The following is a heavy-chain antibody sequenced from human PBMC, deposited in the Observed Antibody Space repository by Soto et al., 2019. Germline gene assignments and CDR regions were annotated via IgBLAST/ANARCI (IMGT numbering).Heavy chain of an antibody. CDR1: GGRLSSFA. D-gene: IGHD2-8*02. J-gene: IGHJ6*02. V-gene: IGHV1-69*13. Sequence: WASVKVSCKASGGRLSSFAINWVRQAPGQGLEWMGGIIPLFPTTNYAQKFQGRVTVTADESTSTAYMYLSSLRSDDTAVYYCTIVLFEYRGYHNYYDMDVWGQGTTVTVSS. CDR2: IIPLFPTT. CDR3: TIVLFEYRGYHNYYDMDV.